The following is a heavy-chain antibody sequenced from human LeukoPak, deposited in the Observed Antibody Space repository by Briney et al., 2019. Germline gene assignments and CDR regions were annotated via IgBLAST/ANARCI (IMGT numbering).Heavy chain of an antibody. CDR1: GYSFTSDW. J-gene: IGHJ4*02. Sequence: GVSLKISCTGSGYSFTSDWIGWVRQMPGKGLEWMGISYPGDSDTTYSPSFQGQVTISADKSISTAYLQSSSLKASDTAMYYCARLCGGGSCVAYRGQGTLVTVSS. CDR3: ARLCGGGSCVAY. D-gene: IGHD2-15*01. V-gene: IGHV5-51*01. CDR2: SYPGDSDT.